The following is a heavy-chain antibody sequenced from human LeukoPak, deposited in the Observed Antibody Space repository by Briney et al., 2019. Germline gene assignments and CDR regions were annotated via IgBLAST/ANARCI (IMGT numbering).Heavy chain of an antibody. CDR1: GFTVSTSY. CDR3: VRGFTGSYDY. D-gene: IGHD1-26*01. V-gene: IGHV3-53*01. Sequence: GGSLRLSCTASGFTVSTSYLTWVRQAPGKGLEWVSGIYSGGTTYYADSVKGRFTIFRDNSKNTVHLQMNSLRAEDTAVYYCVRGFTGSYDYWGQGTLVTVSS. CDR2: IYSGGTT. J-gene: IGHJ4*02.